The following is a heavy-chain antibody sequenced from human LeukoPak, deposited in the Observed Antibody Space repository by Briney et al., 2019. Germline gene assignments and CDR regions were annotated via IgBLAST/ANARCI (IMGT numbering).Heavy chain of an antibody. CDR3: ARVRGCVGTPICYFDY. V-gene: IGHV3-33*08. CDR1: GFTFSTYG. J-gene: IGHJ4*02. CDR2: IWYDGSNK. D-gene: IGHD4-23*01. Sequence: PGGSLRLSCAASGFTFSTYGMHWVRQAPGKGLEWVAVIWYDGSNKYYADSVKGRFTISRDNSKNTLYLQMNSLRAEDTAVYYCARVRGCVGTPICYFDYWGQGTLVTVSS.